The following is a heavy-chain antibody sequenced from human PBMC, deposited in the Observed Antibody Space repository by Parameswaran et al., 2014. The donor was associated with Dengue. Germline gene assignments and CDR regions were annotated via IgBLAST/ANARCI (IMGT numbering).Heavy chain of an antibody. V-gene: IGHV1-69*01. J-gene: IGHJ5*02. CDR3: ARVVVHTEATGWFDH. Sequence: WVRQAPGQGLKWMGGIIPGFRTANYAQKFLGRVTITADESTSTVYMELSSLRSDDTAVYYCARVVVHTEATGWFDHWGQGTLVTVSS. D-gene: IGHD5-12*01. CDR2: IIPGFRTA.